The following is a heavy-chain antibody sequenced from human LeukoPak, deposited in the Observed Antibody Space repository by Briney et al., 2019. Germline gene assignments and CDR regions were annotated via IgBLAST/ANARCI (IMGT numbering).Heavy chain of an antibody. CDR2: ISYDGSNK. D-gene: IGHD1-26*01. V-gene: IGHV3-30*18. CDR1: GFTFSSYA. J-gene: IGHJ4*02. Sequence: GGSLTLSCTASGFTFSSYAMSWVRQAPGKGLEWVAVISYDGSNKYYADSVKGRFTISRDNSKNTLYLQMNSLRAEDTAVYYCAKDRSGSPFDYWGQGTLVTVSS. CDR3: AKDRSGSPFDY.